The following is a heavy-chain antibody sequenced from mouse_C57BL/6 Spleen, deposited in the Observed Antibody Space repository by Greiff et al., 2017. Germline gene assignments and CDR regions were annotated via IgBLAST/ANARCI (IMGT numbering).Heavy chain of an antibody. CDR2: FYPGSGSI. V-gene: IGHV1-62-2*01. Sequence: VKLQESGAELVKPGASVKLSCKASGYTFTEYPIHWVKQRSGQGLEWIGWFYPGSGSIKYNEKFKDKATLTADKSSSTVYMELSRLTSEDSAVYFCARHGIYYYGSSYGWYFDVWGTGTTVTVSS. CDR1: GYTFTEYP. J-gene: IGHJ1*03. D-gene: IGHD1-1*01. CDR3: ARHGIYYYGSSYGWYFDV.